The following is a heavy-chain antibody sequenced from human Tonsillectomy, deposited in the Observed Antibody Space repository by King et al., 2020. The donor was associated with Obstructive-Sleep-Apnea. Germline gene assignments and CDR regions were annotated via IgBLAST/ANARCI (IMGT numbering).Heavy chain of an antibody. D-gene: IGHD6-13*01. Sequence: QLVQSGAEVKKPGASVKVSCKASGYTFTAYYMHWVRQAPGQGLEWMGWINPNSGGTNYAQKFQGRVTMTRDTSISTAYMDLSRLRSDDTALYYCARDWGQQLANWFDPWGQGTLVTVSS. CDR2: INPNSGGT. CDR1: GYTFTAYY. J-gene: IGHJ5*02. V-gene: IGHV1-2*02. CDR3: ARDWGQQLANWFDP.